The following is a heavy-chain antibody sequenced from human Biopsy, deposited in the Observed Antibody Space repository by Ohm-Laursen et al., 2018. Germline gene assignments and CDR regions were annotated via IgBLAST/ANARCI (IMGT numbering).Heavy chain of an antibody. CDR2: IKQDGSEK. V-gene: IGHV3-7*01. D-gene: IGHD2-15*01. CDR1: GFTVYNNY. CDR3: ARAYSRGDY. Sequence: SLRLSCSASGFTVYNNYMSWVRQAPGKGLEWAANIKQDGSEKNYVDSVKGRFTISRDNAKNSLLLQMNRLRVEDTAVYYCARAYSRGDYWGQGTLVTVSS. J-gene: IGHJ4*02.